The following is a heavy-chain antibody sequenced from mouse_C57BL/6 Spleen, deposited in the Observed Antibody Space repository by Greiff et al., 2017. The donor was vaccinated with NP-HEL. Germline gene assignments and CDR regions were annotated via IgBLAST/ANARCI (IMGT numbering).Heavy chain of an antibody. CDR3: ARRRYYGNYEDYFDY. CDR1: GYTFTSYW. Sequence: QVQLQQSGAELVMPGASVKLSCKASGYTFTSYWMHWVKQRPGQGLEWIGEIDPSDSYTNYNQKFKGKSTLTVDKSSSTAYMQLSSLTSEDSAVYYCARRRYYGNYEDYFDYWGQGTTLTVSS. J-gene: IGHJ2*01. CDR2: IDPSDSYT. V-gene: IGHV1-69*01. D-gene: IGHD2-1*01.